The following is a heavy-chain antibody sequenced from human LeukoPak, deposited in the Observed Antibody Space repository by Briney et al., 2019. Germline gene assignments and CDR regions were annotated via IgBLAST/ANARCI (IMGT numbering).Heavy chain of an antibody. CDR2: ISYDGSNK. CDR3: AKDRSVTMIESSPAY. CDR1: GFTFSSYG. V-gene: IGHV3-30*18. Sequence: GRSLRLSCAASGFTFSSYGMHWVRQAPGKGLEWVAVISYDGSNKYYADSVKGRFTISRDNSKNTLYLQMNSLRAEDTAVYYCAKDRSVTMIESSPAYWGQGTLVTVSS. J-gene: IGHJ4*02. D-gene: IGHD3-22*01.